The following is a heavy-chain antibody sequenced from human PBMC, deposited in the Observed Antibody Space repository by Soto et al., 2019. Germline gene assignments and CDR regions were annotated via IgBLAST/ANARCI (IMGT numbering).Heavy chain of an antibody. V-gene: IGHV1-69*12. J-gene: IGHJ2*01. Sequence: QVQLVQSGAEVKKYGSSVKVSCKASGGTFSRYAISWVRQAPGQGLEWMGGITPMFGTANFAQRFQGRATITADESTSTAYMQLSSLRSDDTAVYYRDQTLGLAVAGPGRFDLWGRGTLVTVSS. CDR1: GGTFSRYA. D-gene: IGHD6-19*01. CDR2: ITPMFGTA. CDR3: DQTLGLAVAGPGRFDL.